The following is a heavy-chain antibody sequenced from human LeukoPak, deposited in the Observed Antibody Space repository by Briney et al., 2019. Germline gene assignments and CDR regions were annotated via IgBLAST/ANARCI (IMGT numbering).Heavy chain of an antibody. Sequence: GGSLRLSCVASGFTFSSRDWMTWVRQAPWKGLEWVANIKQDGSEKNYVDSVKGRFTISRDNAKNSLYLQMNSLRAEDTAVYYCARDPYSGSYGDYYYYYMDVWGKGTTVTISS. CDR1: GFTFSSRDW. D-gene: IGHD1-26*01. J-gene: IGHJ6*03. CDR3: ARDPYSGSYGDYYYYYMDV. V-gene: IGHV3-7*01. CDR2: IKQDGSEK.